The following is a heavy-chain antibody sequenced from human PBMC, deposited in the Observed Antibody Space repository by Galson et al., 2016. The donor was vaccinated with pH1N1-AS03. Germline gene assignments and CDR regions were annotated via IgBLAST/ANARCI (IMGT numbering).Heavy chain of an antibody. V-gene: IGHV4-39*01. CDR3: ARPLAVTDAFDI. J-gene: IGHJ3*02. CDR2: IYYSGTT. D-gene: IGHD2-21*02. CDR1: GDSISSSRFY. Sequence: ETLSLTCKVSGDSISSSRFYWGWIRQPPGKGLEWIGSIYYSGTTYYTSSLKSRVTTSVDTSKNEFSLRLTSVTAADTAVYYCARPLAVTDAFDIWGQGTMVTIS.